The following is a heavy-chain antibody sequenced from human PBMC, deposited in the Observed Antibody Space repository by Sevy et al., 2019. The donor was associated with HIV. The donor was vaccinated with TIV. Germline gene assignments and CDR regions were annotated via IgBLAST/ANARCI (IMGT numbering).Heavy chain of an antibody. J-gene: IGHJ6*02. D-gene: IGHD3-3*01. Sequence: GGSLRLSCAASGIIFDNYAMHWVRLAPGKGLEWVSVLSYDGSNKYYADSVKGRFTISRDNSKNTLYLQMNSLRPEDTAVYYCARDRGGDFWGGYGIYVMDVWGQGTTVTVSS. CDR2: LSYDGSNK. CDR3: ARDRGGDFWGGYGIYVMDV. V-gene: IGHV3-30-3*01. CDR1: GIIFDNYA.